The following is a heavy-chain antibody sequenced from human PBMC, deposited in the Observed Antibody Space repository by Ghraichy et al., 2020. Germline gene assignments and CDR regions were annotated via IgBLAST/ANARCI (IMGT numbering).Heavy chain of an antibody. CDR3: ARELVVVVPAAMSFGTKGYGMDV. Sequence: ASGKVSCKASGYTFTGYYMHWVRQAPGQGLEWMGRINPNSGGTNYAQKFQGRVTMTRDTSISTAYMELSRLRSDDTAVYYCARELVVVVPAAMSFGTKGYGMDVWGQGTTVTVSS. CDR2: INPNSGGT. D-gene: IGHD2-2*01. CDR1: GYTFTGYY. J-gene: IGHJ6*02. V-gene: IGHV1-2*06.